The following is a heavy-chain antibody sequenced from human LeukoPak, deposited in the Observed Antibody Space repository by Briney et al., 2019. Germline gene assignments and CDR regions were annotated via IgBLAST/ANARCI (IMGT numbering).Heavy chain of an antibody. J-gene: IGHJ4*02. V-gene: IGHV3-21*01. CDR3: ARGPVLRFLEWLLFFDY. CDR1: GFTFSSYS. D-gene: IGHD3-3*01. CDR2: ISSSSSYI. Sequence: GGSLRLSCAASGFTFSSYSMNWVRQAPGKGLEWVSSISSSSSYIYYADSVKGRFTISRDNAKNSLYLQMNSLRAEDTAVYYCARGPVLRFLEWLLFFDYWGQGTLVTVPS.